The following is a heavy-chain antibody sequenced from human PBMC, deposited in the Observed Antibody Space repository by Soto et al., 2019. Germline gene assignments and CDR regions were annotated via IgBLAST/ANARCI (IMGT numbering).Heavy chain of an antibody. D-gene: IGHD1-20*01. CDR1: GFTFSSYA. V-gene: IGHV3-23*01. CDR3: AKDGRYLTFPFFDY. CDR2: ISGSGGST. J-gene: IGHJ4*02. Sequence: GGSLRLSCAASGFTFSSYARSWVRQAPGKGLEWVSSISGSGGSTYYADSVKGRFTISRDNSKNTLYLQMNSLRAEDTAVYYCAKDGRYLTFPFFDYWGQGTLVTVSS.